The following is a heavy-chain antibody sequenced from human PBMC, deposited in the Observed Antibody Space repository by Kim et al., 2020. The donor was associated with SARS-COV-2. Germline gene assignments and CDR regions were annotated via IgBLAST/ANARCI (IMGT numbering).Heavy chain of an antibody. J-gene: IGHJ4*02. V-gene: IGHV4-31*02. Sequence: YNPSLKSRVTISVDTSKNQFSLKLSSVTAADTAVYYCARVPYSGYGYFDYWGQGTLVTVSS. CDR3: ARVPYSGYGYFDY. D-gene: IGHD5-12*01.